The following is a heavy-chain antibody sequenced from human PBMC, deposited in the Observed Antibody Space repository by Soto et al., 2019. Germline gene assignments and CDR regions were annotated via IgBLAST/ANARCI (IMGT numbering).Heavy chain of an antibody. D-gene: IGHD5-12*01. J-gene: IGHJ4*03. Sequence: GASVKASCTASGYTFTSYAMHWVRQAPGQRLEWMGWINAGNGNTKYSQKFQGRVTITRDTSASTAYMELSSLRSEDTAVYYCARVVAKKTDFPFDYWGQGTTVTVSS. CDR1: GYTFTSYA. V-gene: IGHV1-3*01. CDR2: INAGNGNT. CDR3: ARVVAKKTDFPFDY.